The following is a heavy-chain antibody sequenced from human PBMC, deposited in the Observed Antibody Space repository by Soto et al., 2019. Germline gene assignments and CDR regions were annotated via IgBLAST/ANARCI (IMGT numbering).Heavy chain of an antibody. V-gene: IGHV3-30*03. CDR1: GFTFSNSG. CDR2: VSFDGSDK. D-gene: IGHD2-15*01. CDR3: ARDLGVALATLTLDF. J-gene: IGHJ4*02. Sequence: GSLRLSCAASGFTFSNSGMHWLRQAPGKGLEWVALVSFDGSDKHYADSVKGRFTISRDDAKNSLYLQMNSLRAEDTGVYYCARDLGVALATLTLDFWGQGTLVTVSS.